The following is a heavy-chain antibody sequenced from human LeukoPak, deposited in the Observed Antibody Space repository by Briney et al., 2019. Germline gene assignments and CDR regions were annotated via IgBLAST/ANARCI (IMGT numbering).Heavy chain of an antibody. J-gene: IGHJ4*02. CDR3: AREGLCSGGSCYWGVDY. CDR1: GYTFTGYY. D-gene: IGHD2-15*01. CDR2: ISAYNGNT. Sequence: ASVKVSCKASGYTFTGYYMHWVRPAPGQGLEWMGWISAYNGNTNYAQELQGRVTMTTDTSTSTAYMELRSLRSDDTAVYYCAREGLCSGGSCYWGVDYWGQGTLVTVSS. V-gene: IGHV1-18*04.